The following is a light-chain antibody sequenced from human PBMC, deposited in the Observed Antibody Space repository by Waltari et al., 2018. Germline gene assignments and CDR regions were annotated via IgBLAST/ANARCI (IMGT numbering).Light chain of an antibody. CDR3: RHYLRLPVT. Sequence: VVLARSPGTLSLSPGERDTLSCRTSQSVTRALAWYQQKPGQAPRLLIYGASNRATGISDMFSGSGSGTDFSLTISSLEPEDFAVYYCRHYLRLPVTFGEGTKVEVK. J-gene: IGKJ1*01. V-gene: IGKV3-20*01. CDR1: QSVTRA. CDR2: GAS.